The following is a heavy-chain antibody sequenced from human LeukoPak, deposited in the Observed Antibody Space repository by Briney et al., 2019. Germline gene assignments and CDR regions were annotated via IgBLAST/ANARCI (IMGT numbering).Heavy chain of an antibody. V-gene: IGHV3-33*01. CDR3: ARLAWWELQVVGAFDI. D-gene: IGHD1-26*01. J-gene: IGHJ3*02. Sequence: GGSLRLSCVASGFTFRNYGMHWIRQAPGKGLEWVSVIFYDGSKKYYADFVKGRFTISRDNSKNTLYLQMNSLRAEDTAVYYCARLAWWELQVVGAFDIWGQGTMVTVSS. CDR2: IFYDGSKK. CDR1: GFTFRNYG.